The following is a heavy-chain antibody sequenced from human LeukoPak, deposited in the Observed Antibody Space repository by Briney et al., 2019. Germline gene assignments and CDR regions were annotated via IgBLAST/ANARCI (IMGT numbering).Heavy chain of an antibody. V-gene: IGHV4-59*08. CDR3: ARGRRQLVPIWVG. J-gene: IGHJ4*02. CDR2: IYYSGST. CDR1: GGSISIYY. Sequence: PSETLSLTCTVSGGSISIYYWSWIRQPPGKGLEWIGYIYYSGSTNYNPSLKSRVTISVDTSKNQFSLKLSSVTAADTAVYYCARGRRQLVPIWVGWGQGTLVTVSS. D-gene: IGHD6-13*01.